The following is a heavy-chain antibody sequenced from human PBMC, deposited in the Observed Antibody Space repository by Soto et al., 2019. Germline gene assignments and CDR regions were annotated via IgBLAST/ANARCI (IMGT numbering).Heavy chain of an antibody. D-gene: IGHD3-9*01. CDR1: GGTFSSYA. V-gene: IGHV1-69*13. CDR2: IIPIFGTA. J-gene: IGHJ4*02. Sequence: SVKVSCKASGGTFSSYAISWVRQAPGQGLEWMGGIIPIFGTANYAQKFQGRVTITADESTSTAYMELSSLRSEDTAVYYCARVGGALRYFDWLLAGWGQGTLVTVSS. CDR3: ARVGGALRYFDWLLAG.